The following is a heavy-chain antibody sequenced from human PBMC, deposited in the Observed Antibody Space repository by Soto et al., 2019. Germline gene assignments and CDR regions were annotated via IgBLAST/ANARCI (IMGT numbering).Heavy chain of an antibody. CDR2: IILIFGTA. CDR3: ARGSAVGYYDSSGKDAFDI. Sequence: SEKVPCRASGGTFMNYAIRWVRPAPGQGLEWMGGIILIFGTANYAQKFQGRVTITADESTSTAYMELSSLRSEDTAVYYCARGSAVGYYDSSGKDAFDIWGQGTMVTVSS. D-gene: IGHD3-22*01. CDR1: GGTFMNYA. V-gene: IGHV1-69*13. J-gene: IGHJ3*02.